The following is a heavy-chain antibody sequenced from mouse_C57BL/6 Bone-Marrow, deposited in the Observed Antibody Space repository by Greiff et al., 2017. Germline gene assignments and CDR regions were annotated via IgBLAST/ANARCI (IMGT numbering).Heavy chain of an antibody. CDR2: ISSGGDYI. Sequence: EVQRVESGEGLVKPGGSLKLSCAASGFTFSSYAMSWVRQTPEKRLEWVAYISSGGDYIYYADTVTGRFTISRDNARNTLYLQMSSLKSEDTAMYYCTRDEGYYSSSSYYAMDYWDQGTSVTVSS. CDR3: TRDEGYYSSSSYYAMDY. J-gene: IGHJ4*01. CDR1: GFTFSSYA. V-gene: IGHV5-9-1*02. D-gene: IGHD1-1*01.